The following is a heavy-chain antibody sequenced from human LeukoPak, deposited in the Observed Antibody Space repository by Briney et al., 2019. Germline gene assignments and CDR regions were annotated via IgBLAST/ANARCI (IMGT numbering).Heavy chain of an antibody. V-gene: IGHV1-18*01. Sequence: ASVKVSCKASGYTFTSYGISWVRQAPGQGLEWMGWFSAYNGNTNYAQKLQGRVTMTTDTSTSTAYMELRSLRSDDTAVYYCARVAGSSSWYGYYYGMDVWGQGTTVTVSS. CDR2: FSAYNGNT. CDR1: GYTFTSYG. D-gene: IGHD6-13*01. CDR3: ARVAGSSSWYGYYYGMDV. J-gene: IGHJ6*02.